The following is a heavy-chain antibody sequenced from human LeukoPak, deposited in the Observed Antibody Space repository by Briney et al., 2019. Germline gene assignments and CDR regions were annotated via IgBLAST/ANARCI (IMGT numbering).Heavy chain of an antibody. V-gene: IGHV3-7*01. CDR2: IKQDGSEK. CDR1: GFTFSSYW. CDR3: VSGYSSGWYGTLVGY. D-gene: IGHD6-19*01. Sequence: PGGSLRLSCAASGFTFSSYWMSWVRQAPGKGLEWVANIKQDGSEKYYVDSVKGRFTISRDNAKNSLYLQMNSLRAEDTAVYYCVSGYSSGWYGTLVGYWGQGTLVTVSS. J-gene: IGHJ4*02.